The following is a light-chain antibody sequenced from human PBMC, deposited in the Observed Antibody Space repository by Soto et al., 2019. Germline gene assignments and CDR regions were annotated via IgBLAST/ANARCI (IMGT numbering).Light chain of an antibody. V-gene: IGLV2-14*01. CDR1: SNDVGAYNS. J-gene: IGLJ1*01. Sequence: QSALTQPASVSGSPGQSITISCTGTSNDVGAYNSVSWYQQHPGKAPKPMIYDVSNRPSGVSDRFSVSKSGNTASLTISGLQAEDEADYYCSSYTRSSTDVFGTGTKLTVL. CDR3: SSYTRSSTDV. CDR2: DVS.